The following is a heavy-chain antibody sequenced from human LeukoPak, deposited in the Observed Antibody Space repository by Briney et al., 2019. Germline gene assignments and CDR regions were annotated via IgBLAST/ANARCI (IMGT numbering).Heavy chain of an antibody. CDR3: ARLAVVVPAAHVSFFDY. Sequence: SETLSLTCTVSGGSISSSSYYWGWIRQPPGKGLEWSGSIYYSGSTYYNPSLKSRVTISVDTSKNQFSLKLSSVTAADTAVYYCARLAVVVPAAHVSFFDYWGQGTLVTVSS. D-gene: IGHD2-2*01. J-gene: IGHJ4*02. CDR1: GGSISSSSYY. V-gene: IGHV4-39*01. CDR2: IYYSGST.